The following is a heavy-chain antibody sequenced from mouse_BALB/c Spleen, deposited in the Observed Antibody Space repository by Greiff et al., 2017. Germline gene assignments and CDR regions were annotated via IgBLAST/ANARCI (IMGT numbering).Heavy chain of an antibody. CDR2: IDPETGGT. Sequence: QVQLQQSGAELVRPGASVTLSCKASGYTFTDYEMHWVKQTPVHGLEWIGAIDPETGGTAYNQKFKGKATLTADKSSSTAYMELRSLTSEDSAVYYCTRDSGAYWGQWTLVTVSA. CDR1: GYTFTDYE. V-gene: IGHV1-15*01. D-gene: IGHD3-2*02. CDR3: TRDSGAY. J-gene: IGHJ3*01.